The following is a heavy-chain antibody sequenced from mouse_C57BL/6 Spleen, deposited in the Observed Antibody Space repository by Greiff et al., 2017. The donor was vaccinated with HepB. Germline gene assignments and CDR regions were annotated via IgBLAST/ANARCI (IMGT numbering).Heavy chain of an antibody. V-gene: IGHV1-80*01. CDR3: ARGTVTTEFAY. Sequence: VQLQQSGAELVKPGASVKISCKASGYAFSSYWMNWVKQRPGKGLEWIGQIYPGDGDTNYNGKFKGKATLTADKSSSPAYMQLSSRTSEDSAVYFGARGTVTTEFAYWGQGTLVTVSA. D-gene: IGHD2-12*01. CDR2: IYPGDGDT. J-gene: IGHJ3*01. CDR1: GYAFSSYW.